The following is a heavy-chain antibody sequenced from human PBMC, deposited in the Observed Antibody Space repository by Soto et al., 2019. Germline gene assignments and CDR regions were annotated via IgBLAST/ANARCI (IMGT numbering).Heavy chain of an antibody. CDR1: GYSFTSYW. Sequence: GESLKISCKGSGYSFTSYWIGWVRQMPGKGLEWMGIIYPGDSDTRYSPPFQGQVTISAGKSTSTASRQWSSLKASDTAMYYCARPIDYDSSGYYYFDYWGQGTLVTVSS. V-gene: IGHV5-51*01. J-gene: IGHJ4*02. CDR2: IYPGDSDT. CDR3: ARPIDYDSSGYYYFDY. D-gene: IGHD3-22*01.